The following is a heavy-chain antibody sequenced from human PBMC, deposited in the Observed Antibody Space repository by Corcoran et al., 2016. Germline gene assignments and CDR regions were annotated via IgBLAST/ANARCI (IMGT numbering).Heavy chain of an antibody. CDR1: GYSFSTYW. V-gene: IGHV5-51*01. CDR2: IYPGDSDT. D-gene: IGHD1-26*01. Sequence: EVQLVQSGAEVKKPGESLKISCKGSGYSFSTYWIAWVRQMPGKGLECMGIIYPGDSDTRYSPSFQGQVTISADKSIGTAYLQWGSLKASDTAMYYCARNGIGGATRSYFDLWGRGTLVSVSS. J-gene: IGHJ2*01. CDR3: ARNGIGGATRSYFDL.